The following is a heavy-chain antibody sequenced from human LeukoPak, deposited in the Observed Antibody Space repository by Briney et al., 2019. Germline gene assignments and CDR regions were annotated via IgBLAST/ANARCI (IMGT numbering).Heavy chain of an antibody. CDR1: GYTSTSYD. CDR3: ARWVSVTESDY. V-gene: IGHV1-8*03. J-gene: IGHJ4*02. D-gene: IGHD4-17*01. Sequence: AAVKVSCMASGYTSTSYDSNCVRQATGQGREWMRWMNSNSGSTGYAQKFQGRVTITRNTAISTAYMELSSLRSEDTAVYYCARWVSVTESDYWGQGTLVTVSS. CDR2: MNSNSGST.